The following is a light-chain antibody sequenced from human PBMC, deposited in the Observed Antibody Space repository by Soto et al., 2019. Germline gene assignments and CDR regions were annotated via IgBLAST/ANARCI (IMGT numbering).Light chain of an antibody. CDR1: ESVSTN. CDR2: GAS. J-gene: IGKJ1*01. CDR3: QQYYSYPQT. Sequence: EIEMTQSPATLSLAPGERVTLSCRASESVSTNLAWYQQKAGQAPRLLIYGASTRATGIPARFSGSGSGTEFTLTISCLQSEDFATYYCQQYYSYPQTFGQGTKVDIK. V-gene: IGKV3-15*01.